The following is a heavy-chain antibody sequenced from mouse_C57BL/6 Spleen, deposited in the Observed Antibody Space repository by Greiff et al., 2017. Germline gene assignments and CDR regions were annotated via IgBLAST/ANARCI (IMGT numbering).Heavy chain of an antibody. CDR3: ARRRLRLGAMDY. CDR2: RSYDGSN. J-gene: IGHJ4*01. CDR1: GYSITSGYY. D-gene: IGHD2-4*01. Sequence: EVKLMESGPGLVKPSQSLSLTCSVTGYSITSGYYWNWIRQFPGNKLEWMGYRSYDGSNNYNPYLKNRISITRDTSKNKFFLKLNSVTTEDTATYYCARRRLRLGAMDYWGQGTSVTVSS. V-gene: IGHV3-6*01.